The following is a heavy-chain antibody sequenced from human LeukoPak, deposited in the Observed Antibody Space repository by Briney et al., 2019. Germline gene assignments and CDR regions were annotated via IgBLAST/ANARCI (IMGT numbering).Heavy chain of an antibody. V-gene: IGHV1-46*01. J-gene: IGHJ4*02. CDR3: ATQDLAVAGTWADY. D-gene: IGHD6-19*01. CDR1: GYTFTSYY. Sequence: EASVKVSCKASGYTFTSYYMHWVRQAPGQGLKWMGIINPSGGSTSYTQKFQGRVTITRDTSASTAYMELRSLRSEDTAVYYCATQDLAVAGTWADYWGQGTLVTVSS. CDR2: INPSGGST.